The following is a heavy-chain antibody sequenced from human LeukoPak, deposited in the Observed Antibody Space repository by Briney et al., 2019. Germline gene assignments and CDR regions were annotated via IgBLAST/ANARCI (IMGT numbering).Heavy chain of an antibody. CDR3: AKVTTDCSSTSCFLPYAFDF. J-gene: IGHJ3*01. CDR2: ISASGSGT. D-gene: IGHD2-2*01. Sequence: PGGSLRLSCGASGFTFNISAINWVRQPPGKGLEWVSSISASGSGTFYADSVKGRFAISRDNSRNMVFLLMNTLRAEDTAIYYCAKVTTDCSSTSCFLPYAFDFWGQGTMVAVSS. V-gene: IGHV3-23*01. CDR1: GFTFNISA.